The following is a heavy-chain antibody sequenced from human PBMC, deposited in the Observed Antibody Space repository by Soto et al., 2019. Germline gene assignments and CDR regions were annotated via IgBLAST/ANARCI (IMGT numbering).Heavy chain of an antibody. CDR2: ISADGVT. CDR3: AGIDYGGDF. CDR1: GLTVSSNY. Sequence: EVQLVESGGGLIQPGGSLRLSCVASGLTVSSNYMSWVRQAPGKGLEWVSGISADGVTHHADSVKGRFTISRDKSKNTVYLQMNSLRPEDTAVYYCAGIDYGGDFWGQGTLVTVSS. D-gene: IGHD4-17*01. V-gene: IGHV3-53*01. J-gene: IGHJ4*02.